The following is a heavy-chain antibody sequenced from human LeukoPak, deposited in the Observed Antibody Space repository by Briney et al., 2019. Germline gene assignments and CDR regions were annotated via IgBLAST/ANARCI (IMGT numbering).Heavy chain of an antibody. Sequence: ASVKVSCKASGYTFTGYYMRWVRQAPGQGLEWMGWINPNSGGTNYAQKFQGRVTMTRDTSISTAYMELSRLRSDDTAVYYCASEGLDGSGYYEGGAFDIWGQGTMVTVSS. CDR2: INPNSGGT. CDR3: ASEGLDGSGYYEGGAFDI. J-gene: IGHJ3*02. V-gene: IGHV1-2*02. CDR1: GYTFTGYY. D-gene: IGHD3-22*01.